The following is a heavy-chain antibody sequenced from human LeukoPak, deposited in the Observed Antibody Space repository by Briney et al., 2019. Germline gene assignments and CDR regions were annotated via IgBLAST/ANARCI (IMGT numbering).Heavy chain of an antibody. D-gene: IGHD1-26*01. CDR3: ARLSGSKDY. J-gene: IGHJ4*02. V-gene: IGHV4-34*01. Sequence: PSETLSLTCAVCGGSFSGYYWSWIRQPPGKGLEWIGEINHSGSTNYNPSLKSRVTISVDTSKSQFSLKLSSVTAADTAVYYCARLSGSKDYWGQGTLVTVSS. CDR1: GGSFSGYY. CDR2: INHSGST.